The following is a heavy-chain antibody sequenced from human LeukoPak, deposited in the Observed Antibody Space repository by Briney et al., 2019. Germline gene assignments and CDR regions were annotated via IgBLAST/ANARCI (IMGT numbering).Heavy chain of an antibody. CDR2: IYSGGST. J-gene: IGHJ4*02. Sequence: GGSPRLSCAASGFTVSSNYMSWVRQAPGKGLEWVAVIYSGGSTYYADSVKGRFTISRDNSKNTLYLQMTRLTAEDTAVYYCAKGGPTGSNYFDFWGQGTLVTVSS. CDR3: AKGGPTGSNYFDF. CDR1: GFTVSSNY. D-gene: IGHD1-26*01. V-gene: IGHV3-66*01.